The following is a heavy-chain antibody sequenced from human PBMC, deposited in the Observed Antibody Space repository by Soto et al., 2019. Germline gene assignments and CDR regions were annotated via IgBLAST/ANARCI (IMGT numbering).Heavy chain of an antibody. Sequence: HTCSVAEGSSGGGGYCWSRKQQTPGKGLEWIGYIYYSGTTNYNSSLKSRVAISVDTSNNQFSLKLGSVTAADTAVYYCAIDWGRRCNGSSCGWFDTWGQGTLVSVSS. D-gene: IGHD2-15*01. V-gene: IGHV4-61*08. CDR2: IYYSGTT. CDR3: AIDWGRRCNGSSCGWFDT. CDR1: EGSSGGGGYC. J-gene: IGHJ5*02.